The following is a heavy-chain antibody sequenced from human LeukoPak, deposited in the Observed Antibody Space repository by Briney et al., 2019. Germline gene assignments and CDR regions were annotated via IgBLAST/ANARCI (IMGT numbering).Heavy chain of an antibody. CDR2: IGWNGDST. CDR1: GFTFDDYA. Sequence: GGSLRLSCAASGFTFDDYAMHWVRQAPGKGLEWVSLIGWNGDSTYYADSVKGRFTISRDNSKTSLYLQMNSLRAEDTAVYYCARDRVYSGSWGAFDIWGQGTMVTVSS. V-gene: IGHV3-43D*03. J-gene: IGHJ3*02. CDR3: ARDRVYSGSWGAFDI. D-gene: IGHD1-26*01.